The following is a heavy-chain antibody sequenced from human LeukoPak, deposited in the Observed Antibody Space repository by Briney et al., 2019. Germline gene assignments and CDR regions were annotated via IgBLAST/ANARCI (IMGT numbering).Heavy chain of an antibody. J-gene: IGHJ4*02. Sequence: PGGSLRFSCAAPGFTFSSDSMNWVRQAPGRGLEWVSCISSSGSYKYYAGSVKGLFTISRDNAVNTLYLQMHSLRAEDTAMYYCLCSGSGHYYFDYWGQGTLVTVSS. CDR3: LCSGSGHYYFDY. CDR2: ISSSGSYK. D-gene: IGHD3-10*02. CDR1: GFTFSSDS. V-gene: IGHV3-21*01.